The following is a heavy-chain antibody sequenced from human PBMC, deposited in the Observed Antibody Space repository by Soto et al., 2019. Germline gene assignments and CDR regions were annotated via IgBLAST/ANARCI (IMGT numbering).Heavy chain of an antibody. D-gene: IGHD2-8*02. J-gene: IGHJ5*02. CDR1: GYTFTTYG. V-gene: IGHV1-18*01. CDR3: ARDAGTGDWFDP. Sequence: ASVKVSCKASGYTFTTYGSSWVRQAPGQGLEWMGWISAYHGNTNYAQKLQGRVTMTTDTSTSTAYMELRSLRSDDTAVYYCARDAGTGDWFDPWGQGAMVTVSS. CDR2: ISAYHGNT.